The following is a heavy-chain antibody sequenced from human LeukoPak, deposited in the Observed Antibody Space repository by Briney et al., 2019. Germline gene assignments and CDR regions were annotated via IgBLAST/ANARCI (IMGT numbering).Heavy chain of an antibody. Sequence: PSETLSLTCTVSGGSISSYYWSWIRQPPGKGLEWIGYIYYSGSTNYKPSLKSRVTISVDTSKNQFSLKLSSVTAADTAVYYCARSPQYYDFWSGYYKDYYYGMDVWGQGTTVTVSS. D-gene: IGHD3-3*01. CDR3: ARSPQYYDFWSGYYKDYYYGMDV. V-gene: IGHV4-59*01. CDR2: IYYSGST. J-gene: IGHJ6*02. CDR1: GGSISSYY.